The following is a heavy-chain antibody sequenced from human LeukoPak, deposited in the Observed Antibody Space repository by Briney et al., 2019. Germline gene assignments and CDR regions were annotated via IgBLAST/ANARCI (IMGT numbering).Heavy chain of an antibody. V-gene: IGHV3-23*01. J-gene: IGHJ4*02. D-gene: IGHD3-10*01. CDR3: AKDLSSGSYFYFDY. CDR2: ISGTGVST. Sequence: GGSLRLSCAASGFTVSSNYMSWVRQAPGKGLEWVSTISGTGVSTYYADSVKGRLTISRDNSQNTLYLQMNSLRVEDTAVYYCAKDLSSGSYFYFDYWGQGTLVTVSS. CDR1: GFTVSSNY.